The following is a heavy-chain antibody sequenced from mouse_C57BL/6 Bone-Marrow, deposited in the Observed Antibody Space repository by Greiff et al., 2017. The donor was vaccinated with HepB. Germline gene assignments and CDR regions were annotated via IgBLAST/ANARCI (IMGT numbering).Heavy chain of an antibody. CDR3: ARHGGASYYYGSTREYFDV. CDR2: ISSGGSYT. CDR1: GFTFSSYG. D-gene: IGHD1-1*01. V-gene: IGHV5-6*01. J-gene: IGHJ1*03. Sequence: EVKVVESGGDLVKPGGSLKLSCAASGFTFSSYGMSWVRQTPDKRLEWVATISSGGSYTYYPDSVKGRFTISRDNAKNTLYLQMSSLKSEDTAMYYCARHGGASYYYGSTREYFDVWGTGTTVTVSS.